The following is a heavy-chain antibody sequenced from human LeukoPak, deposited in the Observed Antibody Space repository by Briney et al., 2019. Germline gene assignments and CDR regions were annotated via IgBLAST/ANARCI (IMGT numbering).Heavy chain of an antibody. J-gene: IGHJ4*02. CDR2: ITGSTRTT. V-gene: IGHV3-23*01. Sequence: GGSLRLSCAASGFIFGAYGMSWVRQAPGKGLEWVASITGSTRTTYYAESVKGRFTISRDNSKNTLFLQMNSLSPGDTALYYCAKDQLNRFCSAGSCSITHDHWGQGTLVTVST. CDR1: GFIFGAYG. CDR3: AKDQLNRFCSAGSCSITHDH. D-gene: IGHD2-15*01.